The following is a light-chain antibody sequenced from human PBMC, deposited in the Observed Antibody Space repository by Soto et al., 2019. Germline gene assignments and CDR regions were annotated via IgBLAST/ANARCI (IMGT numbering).Light chain of an antibody. CDR3: QVWASSTDLYV. V-gene: IGLV3-21*02. CDR2: HDT. J-gene: IGLJ1*01. Sequence: SYELTQPPSVSVAPGQTATITCGGNNIGGKTVHWYQQKPGQAPVVVVDHDTDRPSGIPERFSDSNSRNTATLTISRVEAGDEADYYCQVWASSTDLYVFGPGTKVTVL. CDR1: NIGGKT.